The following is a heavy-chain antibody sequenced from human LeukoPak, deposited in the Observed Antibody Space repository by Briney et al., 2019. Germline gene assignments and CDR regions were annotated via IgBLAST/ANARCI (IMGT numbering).Heavy chain of an antibody. V-gene: IGHV1-69*05. J-gene: IGHJ3*02. D-gene: IGHD2-2*01. CDR1: GGTFSSYA. Sequence: ASVKVSCKASGGTFSSYAISWVRQAPGQGLEWMGGIIPIFGTANYAQKFQGRVTITTDESTSTAYMELSSLRSEDTAVYYCARAYCSSTSCIDAFDIWGQGTMVTVSS. CDR3: ARAYCSSTSCIDAFDI. CDR2: IIPIFGTA.